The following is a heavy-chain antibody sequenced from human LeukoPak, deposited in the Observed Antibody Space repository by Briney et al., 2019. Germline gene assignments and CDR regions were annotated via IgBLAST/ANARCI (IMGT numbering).Heavy chain of an antibody. Sequence: ASVKVSCKASGYTFTGYYMHWVRQAPGQGLEWMGWINPNSGGTNYAQKFQGRVTMTRDTSISTAYMELSRLRSDDTAVYYCAGAIPGIVVVVAATLPYFDYWGQGTLVTVSS. J-gene: IGHJ4*02. CDR3: AGAIPGIVVVVAATLPYFDY. V-gene: IGHV1-2*02. CDR1: GYTFTGYY. D-gene: IGHD2-15*01. CDR2: INPNSGGT.